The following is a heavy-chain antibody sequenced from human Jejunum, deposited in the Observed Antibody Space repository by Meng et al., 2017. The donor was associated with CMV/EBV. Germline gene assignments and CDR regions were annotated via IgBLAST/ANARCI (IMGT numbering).Heavy chain of an antibody. J-gene: IGHJ6*02. CDR2: MTWNSARI. CDR1: GFHFDDHA. D-gene: IGHD6-25*01. V-gene: IGHV3-9*01. Sequence: GFHFDDHAMHWVRQAPGKGLEWVASMTWNSARIGYADSVKGRFTISRDNARKSLYLQMNSLRVEDTALYYCAKDRRGGFFDGMEVWGQGTTVTVSS. CDR3: AKDRRGGFFDGMEV.